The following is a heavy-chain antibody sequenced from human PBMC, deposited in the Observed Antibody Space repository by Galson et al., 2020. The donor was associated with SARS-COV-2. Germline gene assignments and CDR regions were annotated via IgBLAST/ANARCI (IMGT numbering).Heavy chain of an antibody. D-gene: IGHD3-3*01. Sequence: AGSLRLSCAASGFTFSNYGMHWVRQAPAKGLDWVSCISYDGSETSYADSVKGRFAISRDDPKNTLFLQMNSLRPDDTAVYYCARADFDFNCDWRLTVSYWGQGSLVTVSS. V-gene: IGHV3-30*03. CDR2: ISYDGSET. CDR1: GFTFSNYG. CDR3: ARADFDFNCDWRLTVSY. J-gene: IGHJ4*02.